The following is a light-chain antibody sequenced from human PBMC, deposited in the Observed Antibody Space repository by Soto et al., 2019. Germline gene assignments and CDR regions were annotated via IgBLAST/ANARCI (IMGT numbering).Light chain of an antibody. CDR2: GSS. V-gene: IGKV3-20*01. CDR1: QSVSGNY. J-gene: IGKJ2*01. Sequence: EIVLTQSPGTLSLSPGERATLSCRASQSVSGNYLAWYQQKPGQSPRLLIYGSSDRATGVPDRFSGSGSGTDFTPTITRVEPEDFAVYYCQQYGSSPPYTFGQGTKLEIK. CDR3: QQYGSSPPYT.